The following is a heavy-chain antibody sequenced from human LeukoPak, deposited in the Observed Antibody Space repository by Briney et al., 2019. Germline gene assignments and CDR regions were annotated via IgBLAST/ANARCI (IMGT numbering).Heavy chain of an antibody. CDR3: ARVFGGYARY. V-gene: IGHV4-34*01. D-gene: IGHD5-12*01. Sequence: SETLSLTCAVYGGSFSGYYWSWIRQPPGKGLEWIGGINHSGSTNYNPSLKSRVTISVDTSKNQFSLKLSSVTAADTAVYYCARVFGGYARYWGQGTLVTVSS. CDR2: INHSGST. CDR1: GGSFSGYY. J-gene: IGHJ4*02.